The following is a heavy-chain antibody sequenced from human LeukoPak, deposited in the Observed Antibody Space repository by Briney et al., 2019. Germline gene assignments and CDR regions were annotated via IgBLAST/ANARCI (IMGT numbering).Heavy chain of an antibody. V-gene: IGHV4-59*01. D-gene: IGHD5-18*01. CDR1: GGSMSNYY. Sequence: PSETLSLTCTVSGGSMSNYYWNWIRQPPGKGLEWIGYMFYTGSGKYNPSLKSRVTISVDTSKRQISLKLTSVTAADTAVYYCATNLPGYSYGYWVAWGQGTLVTVSS. CDR3: ATNLPGYSYGYWVA. CDR2: MFYTGSG. J-gene: IGHJ5*02.